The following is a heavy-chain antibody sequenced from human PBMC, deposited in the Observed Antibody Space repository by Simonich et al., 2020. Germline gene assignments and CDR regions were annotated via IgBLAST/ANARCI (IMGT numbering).Heavy chain of an antibody. V-gene: IGHV4-38-2*01. CDR1: GYSISSGYY. CDR2: IYHRGVT. J-gene: IGHJ6*02. Sequence: QVQLQESGPGLVKPSETLSLTCAVSGYSISSGYYWGWIRQPPGQGLEWIGSIYHRGVTYYTPSLKSRVTISVDTSKNQFSLTLSSVTAADTAVYYCARVGYSNYYYYGMDVWGQGTTVTVSS. CDR3: ARVGYSNYYYYGMDV. D-gene: IGHD6-13*01.